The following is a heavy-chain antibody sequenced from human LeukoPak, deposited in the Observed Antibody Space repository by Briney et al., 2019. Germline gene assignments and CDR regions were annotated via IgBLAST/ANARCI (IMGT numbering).Heavy chain of an antibody. CDR2: ISGSGGST. J-gene: IGHJ4*02. V-gene: IGHV3-23*01. Sequence: GGSLRLSCAASGFTFSSYAMSWVRQAPGKGLEWVSAISGSGGSTYYADSVKGRFTISRDNSKNTLYLQMNSLRAEDTAVYYCAKVVLAYCGGDCYPGDYFDYWGQGTLATVSS. D-gene: IGHD2-21*02. CDR3: AKVVLAYCGGDCYPGDYFDY. CDR1: GFTFSSYA.